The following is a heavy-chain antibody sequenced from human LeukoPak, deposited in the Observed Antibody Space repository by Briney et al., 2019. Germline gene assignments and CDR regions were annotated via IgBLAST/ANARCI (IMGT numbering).Heavy chain of an antibody. CDR1: GASITSGDNY. J-gene: IGHJ4*02. CDR3: ARVPFYDSSGVF. CDR2: IYYTGST. Sequence: SETLSLTFTVSGASITSGDNYWSWIRQPPGKGLEWIGYIYYTGSTYSNPSLKSRVTISSDTSKNQFSLQLTSVTAADTAVYYCARVPFYDSSGVFWGQGTLVTVSS. D-gene: IGHD3-22*01. V-gene: IGHV4-30-4*01.